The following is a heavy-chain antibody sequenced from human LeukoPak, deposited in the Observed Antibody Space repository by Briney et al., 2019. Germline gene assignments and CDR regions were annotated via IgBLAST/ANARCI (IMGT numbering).Heavy chain of an antibody. CDR3: ARSYRSREFDY. V-gene: IGHV1-18*01. CDR1: GYTFTSYG. CDR2: ISAYNGNT. Sequence: ASVKVSCKASGYTFTSYGISWVRQAPGQGLEWMGWISAYNGNTNYAQKFQGRVTKTTDTSTSTAYMELRNLRSDDTAVYYCARSYRSREFDYWGQGTLVTVSS. D-gene: IGHD3-16*02. J-gene: IGHJ4*02.